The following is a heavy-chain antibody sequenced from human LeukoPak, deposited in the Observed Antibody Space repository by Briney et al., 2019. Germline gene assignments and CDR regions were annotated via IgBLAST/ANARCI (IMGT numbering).Heavy chain of an antibody. CDR3: ARRAGAYTHPYDY. CDR1: GDSVSSNSAA. J-gene: IGHJ4*02. Sequence: SQTLSLTCAISGDSVSSNSAAWNWIRQSPSRGLEWLGRTYYRSQYYYDYAVSVKSRMTINPDTSKNQFSLHLNSVTPEDTAVYYCARRAGAYTHPYDYWGQGTLVTVS. V-gene: IGHV6-1*01. D-gene: IGHD3-16*01. CDR2: TYYRSQYYY.